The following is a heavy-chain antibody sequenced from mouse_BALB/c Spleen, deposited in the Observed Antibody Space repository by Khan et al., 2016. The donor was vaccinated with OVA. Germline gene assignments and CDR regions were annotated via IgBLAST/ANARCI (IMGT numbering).Heavy chain of an antibody. CDR3: AIRCYDEAWFAY. V-gene: IGHV5-6*01. Sequence: EVELVESGGDLVKPGGSLKLSCAASGFTLSNYGMSWVRQTPDKRLEWVATITNGGSYTYYPDSVKGRFTISSDNATNTLYLQMSSLKSEDTAMXYCAIRCYDEAWFAYWGQGTLVTVSA. CDR2: ITNGGSYT. CDR1: GFTLSNYG. J-gene: IGHJ3*01. D-gene: IGHD2-12*01.